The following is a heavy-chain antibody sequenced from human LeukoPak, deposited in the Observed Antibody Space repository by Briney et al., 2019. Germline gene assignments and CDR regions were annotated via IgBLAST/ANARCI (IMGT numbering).Heavy chain of an antibody. CDR3: TTGRIAENAFDI. Sequence: GGSLRLSCAASGFTFSNAWMSWVRQAPGKGLEWVGRIKSKTDGRTTDYAAPVKGRFTISRDDSKNTLYLQMNSLKTEDTAVYYCTTGRIAENAFDIWGQGTMVTVSS. D-gene: IGHD6-13*01. J-gene: IGHJ3*02. V-gene: IGHV3-15*01. CDR1: GFTFSNAW. CDR2: IKSKTDGRTT.